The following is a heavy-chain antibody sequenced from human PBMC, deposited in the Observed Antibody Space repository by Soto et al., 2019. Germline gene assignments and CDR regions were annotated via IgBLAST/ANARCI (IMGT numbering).Heavy chain of an antibody. D-gene: IGHD3-22*01. Sequence: ESGPTLVNPTQTLTLTCTFSGFSLTTNGMCLSWIRQPPGKALEWLALIDWDDNTYYSTSLNNRLPLSKDTSKNQVVLLVRHMGPVDTATYYCARIPCGNYYTENFFDPWGQGIPVTVSS. CDR3: ARIPCGNYYTENFFDP. CDR2: IDWDDNT. V-gene: IGHV2-70*01. CDR1: GFSLTTNGMC. J-gene: IGHJ5*02.